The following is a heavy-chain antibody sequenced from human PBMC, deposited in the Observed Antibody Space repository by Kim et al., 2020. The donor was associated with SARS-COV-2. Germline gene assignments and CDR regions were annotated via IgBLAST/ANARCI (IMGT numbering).Heavy chain of an antibody. D-gene: IGHD1-26*01. J-gene: IGHJ3*02. CDR3: AKGLIVGATLDAFDI. CDR2: ISWNSGSI. V-gene: IGHV3-9*01. Sequence: GGSLRLSCAASGFTFDDYAMHWVRQAPGKGLEWVSGISWNSGSIGYADSVKGRFTISRDNAKNSLYLQMNSLRAEDTALYYCAKGLIVGATLDAFDIWGQGTMVTVSS. CDR1: GFTFDDYA.